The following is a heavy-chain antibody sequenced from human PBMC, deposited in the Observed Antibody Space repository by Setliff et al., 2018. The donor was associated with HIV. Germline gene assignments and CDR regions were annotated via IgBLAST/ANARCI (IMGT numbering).Heavy chain of an antibody. CDR1: GYSISSSSYY. CDR3: ARDFRIGWAVQDYWYFDL. Sequence: SETLSLTCTVSGYSISSSSYYWDWIRQPPGKGLEWIGSIYYSGSTYYNPSLKSRVTISVDTSKNQFSLKLSSVTTADTAVYYCARDFRIGWAVQDYWYFDLWGRGTLVTVSS. V-gene: IGHV4-39*07. J-gene: IGHJ2*01. D-gene: IGHD1-26*01. CDR2: IYYSGST.